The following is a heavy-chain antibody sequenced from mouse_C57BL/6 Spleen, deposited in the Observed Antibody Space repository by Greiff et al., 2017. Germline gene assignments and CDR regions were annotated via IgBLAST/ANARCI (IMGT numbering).Heavy chain of an antibody. CDR2: IDPETGGT. V-gene: IGHV1-15*01. CDR3: TRPTNYGSSSWFAY. CDR1: GYTFTDYE. J-gene: IGHJ3*01. Sequence: QVQLQQSGAELVRPGASVTLSCKASGYTFTDYEMHWVKQTPVHGLEWIGAIDPETGGTAYNQKFKGKAILTADKSSSTAYMELRSLTAEDSAVNYCTRPTNYGSSSWFAYWGQGTLVTVSA. D-gene: IGHD1-1*01.